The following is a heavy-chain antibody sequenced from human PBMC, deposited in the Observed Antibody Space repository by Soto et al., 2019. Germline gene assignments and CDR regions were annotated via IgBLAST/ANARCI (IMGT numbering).Heavy chain of an antibody. J-gene: IGHJ5*02. V-gene: IGHV3-23*01. D-gene: IGHD6-13*01. CDR3: AKGGDSSSWKNWFDP. Sequence: VQLLESGGGLVQPGGSLRLSCAASGFTFSNYVMTWVRQAPGKGLEWVSGISGSGSSIYYADSVKGRFTISRDNSKNTLYLQMNSLRAEDTAVYYCAKGGDSSSWKNWFDPWGQGTLVTVSS. CDR1: GFTFSNYV. CDR2: ISGSGSSI.